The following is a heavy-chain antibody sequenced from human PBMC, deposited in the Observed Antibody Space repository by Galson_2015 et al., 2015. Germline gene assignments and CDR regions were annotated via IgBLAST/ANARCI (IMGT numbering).Heavy chain of an antibody. D-gene: IGHD1-26*01. J-gene: IGHJ4*02. Sequence: SKAYGGTTEYAASVKGRFTISRDASKSIAYLQMNSLKTEDTAVYYCNSTGKEYSGSFDYWGQGTLVTVSS. CDR3: NSTGKEYSGSFDY. V-gene: IGHV3-49*02. CDR2: SKAYGGTT.